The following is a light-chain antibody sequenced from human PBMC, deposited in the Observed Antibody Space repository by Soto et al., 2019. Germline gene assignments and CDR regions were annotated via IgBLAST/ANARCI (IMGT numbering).Light chain of an antibody. V-gene: IGLV1-44*01. J-gene: IGLJ1*01. Sequence: QSVLTQPPSASGTPGQRVTISCSGSSSYIGSNTVSWYQQLPQRAPKLLIFSNNQRPSGVPDRFSGSKSGTSASLAISGLQSEDEADYYCATWADGLNSYVFGTGTKLTVL. CDR1: SSYIGSNT. CDR2: SNN. CDR3: ATWADGLNSYV.